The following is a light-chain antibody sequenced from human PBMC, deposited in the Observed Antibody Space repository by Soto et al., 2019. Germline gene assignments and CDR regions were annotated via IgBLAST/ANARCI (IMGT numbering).Light chain of an antibody. J-gene: IGKJ1*01. CDR2: GAS. Sequence: EIVLTQSPGTLSLSPGERATLSCRASQSVSSSYLAWYRQKPGQAPRLLIYGASSRATGIPDRFSGSGSGTDFTLTISRLEPEDFAVYYCQQYGSSQWTFGQGTK. V-gene: IGKV3-20*01. CDR1: QSVSSSY. CDR3: QQYGSSQWT.